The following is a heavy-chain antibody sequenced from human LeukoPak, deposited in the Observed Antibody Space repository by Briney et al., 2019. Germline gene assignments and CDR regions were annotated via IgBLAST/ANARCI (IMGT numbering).Heavy chain of an antibody. J-gene: IGHJ5*02. CDR1: GGSINNY. Sequence: PSETLSLTCTVSGGSINNYWTWIRQPPGKGLEWIGNIYNSGNTNYNPSLKSRVTISVDTSKNQFSLELNSVTAADTAVYYCARESGSYLWRSWLNPWGQGTLVTVSS. CDR3: ARESGSYLWRSWLNP. D-gene: IGHD3-16*01. CDR2: IYNSGNT. V-gene: IGHV4-59*01.